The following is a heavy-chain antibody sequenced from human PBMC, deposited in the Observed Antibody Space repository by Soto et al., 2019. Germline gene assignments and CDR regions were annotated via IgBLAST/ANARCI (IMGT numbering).Heavy chain of an antibody. D-gene: IGHD6-19*01. J-gene: IGHJ4*02. CDR2: IYYSGST. CDR1: GDSISSYY. V-gene: IGHV4-59*08. Sequence: SETLSLTCTVSGDSISSYYWSWIRQPPGKGLEWIGYIYYSGSTNYNPSLKSRVTISVDTSKNQFSLELSSVTAADTAVYYCARHNEWLVFDYWGQGTLVTVSS. CDR3: ARHNEWLVFDY.